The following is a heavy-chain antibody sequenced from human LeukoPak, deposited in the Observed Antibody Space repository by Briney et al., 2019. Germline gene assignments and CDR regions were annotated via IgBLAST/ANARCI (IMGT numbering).Heavy chain of an antibody. J-gene: IGHJ4*02. CDR2: VRNKANGGTT. CDR3: GRVTFCYSFTGYTFDY. CDR1: GFTFSDYY. V-gene: IGHV3-49*04. Sequence: PGRSLRLSCTSSGFTFSDYYMSWVRQAPGKGLEWVAFVRNKANGGTTDYAASVKGRFTISRDDSKSIAYLQMNSLKTEDTAMYYSGRVTFCYSFTGYTFDYWGQGTLVTVSS. D-gene: IGHD3-9*01.